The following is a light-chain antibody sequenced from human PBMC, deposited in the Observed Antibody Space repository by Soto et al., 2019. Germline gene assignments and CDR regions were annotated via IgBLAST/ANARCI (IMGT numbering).Light chain of an antibody. CDR2: GAS. Sequence: EIVMTQSPATLSVSPGERATLSCRASQSVSSNLAWYQQKPGQAPRLLIYGASTRATGIPARFSGSGSGTAFTLTISSLQSEDFVVYYCQQYNNRPPLTFGGGTKVEIK. V-gene: IGKV3-15*01. CDR1: QSVSSN. CDR3: QQYNNRPPLT. J-gene: IGKJ4*01.